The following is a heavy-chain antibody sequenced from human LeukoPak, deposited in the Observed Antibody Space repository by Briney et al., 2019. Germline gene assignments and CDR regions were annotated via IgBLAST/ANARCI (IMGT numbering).Heavy chain of an antibody. D-gene: IGHD5-24*01. Sequence: GESLKISCKGSGYSFTSSWIGWVRQLPGKGLEWMGIIYPGDSDTTYSPSFQGLVTMSADKSIRTAYLQWSSLKASDTAMHYCARIRDGYNSLFDCWGQGTLVTVSS. CDR3: ARIRDGYNSLFDC. CDR2: IYPGDSDT. J-gene: IGHJ4*02. CDR1: GYSFTSSW. V-gene: IGHV5-51*01.